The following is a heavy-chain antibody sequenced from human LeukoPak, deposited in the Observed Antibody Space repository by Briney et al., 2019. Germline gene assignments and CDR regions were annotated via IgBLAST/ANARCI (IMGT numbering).Heavy chain of an antibody. V-gene: IGHV4-61*02. CDR1: GGSISSGSYY. CDR3: ARDEDSYGLRGGYYYGMDV. CDR2: IYTSGST. J-gene: IGHJ6*02. D-gene: IGHD5-18*01. Sequence: SQTLSLTCTVSGGSISSGSYYWSWIRQPAGKGLEWIGRIYTSGSTNYNPSLKSRVTISVDTSKNQFSLKLSSVTAADTAVYYCARDEDSYGLRGGYYYGMDVWGQGTTVTVSS.